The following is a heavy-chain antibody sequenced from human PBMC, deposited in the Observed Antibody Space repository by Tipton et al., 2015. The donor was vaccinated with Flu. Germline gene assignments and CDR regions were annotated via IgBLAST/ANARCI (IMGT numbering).Heavy chain of an antibody. J-gene: IGHJ5*02. Sequence: TLSLTCTVSGDSISRGDYYWSWIRQHPGKGLEWIGYIYYSGSTYYNTSLKSRVSMSMDTSRNQFSLKLSSVTAADTAVYYCARAPLTSYSDDSGYYYYWFDPGAREPWSPSPQ. D-gene: IGHD3-22*01. CDR3: ARAPLTSYSDDSGYYYYWFDP. V-gene: IGHV4-31*03. CDR2: IYYSGST. CDR1: GDSISRGDYY.